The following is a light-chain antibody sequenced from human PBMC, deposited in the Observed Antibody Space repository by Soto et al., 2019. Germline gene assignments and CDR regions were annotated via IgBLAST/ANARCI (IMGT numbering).Light chain of an antibody. CDR2: EDD. Sequence: QSVLTQPASVSGSPGQSITISCTGTTSDVGGYDYVSWYQHHPGKAPKLLIYEDDKRPSGVSNRFSGSKSDSTASLTISGLQAEDEADYYCCLYLGGTSVFGGGTQLTVL. CDR3: CLYLGGTSV. CDR1: TSDVGGYDY. V-gene: IGLV2-14*01. J-gene: IGLJ7*01.